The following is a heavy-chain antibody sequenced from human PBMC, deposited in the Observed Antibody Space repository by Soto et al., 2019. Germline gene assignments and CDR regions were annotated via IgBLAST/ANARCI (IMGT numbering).Heavy chain of an antibody. CDR2: VSSGGGT. D-gene: IGHD2-15*01. CDR3: AKRRGAGGHFDY. Sequence: GGSLRLSCAASGFTFSTYAMGWVRQAPGKGLEWVSVVSSGGGTHYADSVKGRFTVSRDNSKNTLSLQMNSLRADDTAVYYCAKRRGAGGHFDYWGQGAMVTVSS. CDR1: GFTFSTYA. J-gene: IGHJ4*02. V-gene: IGHV3-23*01.